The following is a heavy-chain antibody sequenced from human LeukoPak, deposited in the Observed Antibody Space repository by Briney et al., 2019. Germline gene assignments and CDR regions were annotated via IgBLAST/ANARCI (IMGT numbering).Heavy chain of an antibody. CDR3: VGGSGWLPDY. J-gene: IGHJ4*02. CDR1: GFTFSSYW. D-gene: IGHD6-19*01. Sequence: GGSLRLSCAASGFTFSSYWMNWVRQAPGKGLEWVANIKKDGSGKYYVDSAKGRFTISRDNAKNSLYLQMNSLRAEDTAVYYCVGGSGWLPDYWGQGTLVTVSS. CDR2: IKKDGSGK. V-gene: IGHV3-7*04.